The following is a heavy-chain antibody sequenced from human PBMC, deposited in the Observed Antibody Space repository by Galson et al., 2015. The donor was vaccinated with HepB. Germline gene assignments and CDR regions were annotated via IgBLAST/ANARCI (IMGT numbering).Heavy chain of an antibody. CDR3: ARAGRDGYNLWD. CDR2: TGNRANSYIT. D-gene: IGHD5-24*01. V-gene: IGHV3-72*01. Sequence: SLRLSCAASGFTFSDNHMDWVRQAPGKGLEWVGRTGNRANSYITQYAASVKGRFTISRDDSKNSLYLQMNSLKSEDTAVYYCARAGRDGYNLWDWGQGTLVTVSS. J-gene: IGHJ4*02. CDR1: GFTFSDNH.